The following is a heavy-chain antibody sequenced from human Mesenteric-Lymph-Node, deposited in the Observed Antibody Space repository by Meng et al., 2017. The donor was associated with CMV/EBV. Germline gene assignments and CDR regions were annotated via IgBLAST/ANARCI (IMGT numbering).Heavy chain of an antibody. D-gene: IGHD4-23*01. CDR1: GGSISSSNW. V-gene: IGHV4-4*02. J-gene: IGHJ6*02. CDR2: IYHSGST. Sequence: SGGSISSSNWWSWVRQPPGKGLGWIGEIYHSGSTNYNPSLKSRVTISVDKSKNQFSLKLSSVTAADTAVYYCARDRGGNSHYYGMDVWGQGTTVTVSS. CDR3: ARDRGGNSHYYGMDV.